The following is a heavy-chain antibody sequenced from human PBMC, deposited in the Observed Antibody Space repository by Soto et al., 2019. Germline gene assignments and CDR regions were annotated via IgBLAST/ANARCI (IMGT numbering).Heavy chain of an antibody. J-gene: IGHJ4*02. D-gene: IGHD3-16*01. V-gene: IGHV1-69*08. Sequence: QVQLVQSGAEVKKPGSSVKVSCKASGGTFSSYTISWVRQAPGQGVEWMGMIIPILGIANYAQKFQGRVTITADKSTSTAYMELSSMRSEDTAVYYCATDLGELALYFEYWGQGTLVTVSS. CDR2: IIPILGIA. CDR3: ATDLGELALYFEY. CDR1: GGTFSSYT.